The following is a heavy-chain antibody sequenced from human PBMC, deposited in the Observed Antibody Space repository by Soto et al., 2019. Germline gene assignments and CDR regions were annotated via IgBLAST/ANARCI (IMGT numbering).Heavy chain of an antibody. V-gene: IGHV1-2*02. J-gene: IGHJ3*01. Sequence: QVQLVQSGAEVKKPGASMKVSCKASGYTFSDYYMHWVRQAPGQGLECMGWISPNNGATNYAQKFQDRVTMTRVAFISTASRELSRLRSAYTAVYYGARGGEFCSTGSCNSSLGDAFDVWGQGTTVTVSS. CDR3: ARGGEFCSTGSCNSSLGDAFDV. D-gene: IGHD2-15*01. CDR1: GYTFSDYY. CDR2: ISPNNGAT.